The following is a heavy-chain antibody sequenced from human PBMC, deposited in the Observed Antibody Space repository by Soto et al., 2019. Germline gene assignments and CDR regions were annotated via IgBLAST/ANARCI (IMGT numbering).Heavy chain of an antibody. CDR2: ISSGSSTI. J-gene: IGHJ4*02. V-gene: IGHV3-48*02. CDR1: GFTFSDYS. D-gene: IGHD3-16*02. CDR3: ARVVETSLMYYFDY. Sequence: PGVSLRLSCAASGFTFSDYSMKWVRQAPGKGLEWVSYISSGSSTIYYADSVKGRFTISRDNAKNSLYLQMNSLRHEDTAVYYCARVVETSLMYYFDYWGQGTQVTVSS.